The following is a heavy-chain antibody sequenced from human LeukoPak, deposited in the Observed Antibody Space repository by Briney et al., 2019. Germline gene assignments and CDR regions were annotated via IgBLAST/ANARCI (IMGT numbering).Heavy chain of an antibody. V-gene: IGHV1-69*05. D-gene: IGHD3-22*01. CDR1: GGTFSSYA. CDR2: IIPIFGTA. J-gene: IGHJ4*02. Sequence: SVKVSCKASGGTFSSYAISWVRQAPGQGLEWMGGIIPIFGTANYAQKLQGRVTITTDESTSTAYMELSSLRSEDTAVYYCARDPYYYDSSGYYDYWGQGTLVTVSS. CDR3: ARDPYYYDSSGYYDY.